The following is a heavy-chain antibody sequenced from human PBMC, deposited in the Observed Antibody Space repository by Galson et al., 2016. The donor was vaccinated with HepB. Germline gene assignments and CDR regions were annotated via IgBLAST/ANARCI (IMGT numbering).Heavy chain of an antibody. D-gene: IGHD5-18*01. Sequence: SLRLSCAASGFTFSTYGMRWVRQAPGRGLEWVAVISYDGDTKYHADSVKGRFTISRDNSKNTLYLQMHRLRFEDTAVYCCASDPRQWQRGYNYGFEYWGQGTLVSVSS. CDR3: ASDPRQWQRGYNYGFEY. V-gene: IGHV3-30*03. J-gene: IGHJ4*02. CDR1: GFTFSTYG. CDR2: ISYDGDTK.